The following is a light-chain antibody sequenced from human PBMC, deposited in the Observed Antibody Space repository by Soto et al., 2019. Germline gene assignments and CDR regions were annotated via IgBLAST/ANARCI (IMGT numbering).Light chain of an antibody. CDR2: GAS. Sequence: EIVLPQSPGTLSLSPGERATLSCRASQSVSPYLAWYQHKPGQAPRLLIYGASSRATGIPDRFSGSGSGTDFTLTISRLEPDDFSVYFRHQYGSSPPVTFGPVTKVDIK. J-gene: IGKJ3*01. CDR1: QSVSPY. CDR3: HQYGSSPPVT. V-gene: IGKV3-20*01.